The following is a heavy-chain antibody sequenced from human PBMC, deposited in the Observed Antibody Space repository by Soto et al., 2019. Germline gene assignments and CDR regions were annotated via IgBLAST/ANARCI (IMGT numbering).Heavy chain of an antibody. CDR2: INPSGGST. D-gene: IGHD3-22*01. V-gene: IGHV1-46*01. J-gene: IGHJ3*02. Sequence: ASVKVSCKASGYTFTSYYMHWVRQAPGQGLEWMGIINPSGGSTSYAQKFQGRVTMTRDTSTSTVYMELSSLRSEDTAVYYCARGITMIVEVIPGAFDIWGQGTMVTVSS. CDR1: GYTFTSYY. CDR3: ARGITMIVEVIPGAFDI.